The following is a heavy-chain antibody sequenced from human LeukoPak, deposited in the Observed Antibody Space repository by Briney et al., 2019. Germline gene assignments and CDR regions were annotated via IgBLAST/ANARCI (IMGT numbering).Heavy chain of an antibody. Sequence: PGGSLRLSCAASGSTFSSYAMSWVRQAPGKGLEWVSAISGSGGSTYYADSVKGRFTISRDNSKNTLYLQMNSLRAEDTAVYYCAKDVSKVRGEEFDYWGQGTLVTVSS. J-gene: IGHJ4*02. CDR2: ISGSGGST. CDR3: AKDVSKVRGEEFDY. V-gene: IGHV3-23*01. D-gene: IGHD3-10*01. CDR1: GSTFSSYA.